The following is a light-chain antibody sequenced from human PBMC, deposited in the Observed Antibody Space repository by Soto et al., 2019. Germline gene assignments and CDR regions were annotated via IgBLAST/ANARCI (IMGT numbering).Light chain of an antibody. CDR1: SSDVGAYNY. CDR2: DVT. V-gene: IGLV2-14*01. Sequence: QSVLTQPASVSGPPGQSITISCTGTSSDVGAYNYVSWCQHHPGKAPRLVIYDVTNRPSGISDRFSGSKSGNTASLTISGLLAEDEADYYCTSYTSTSTYVFGTGTKVTVL. CDR3: TSYTSTSTYV. J-gene: IGLJ1*01.